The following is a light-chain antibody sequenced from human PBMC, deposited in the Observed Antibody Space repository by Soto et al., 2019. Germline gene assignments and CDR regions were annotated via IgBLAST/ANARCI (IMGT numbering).Light chain of an antibody. J-gene: IGLJ3*02. CDR3: SSFTSRDTLV. CDR1: SSDIGGYDF. CDR2: EVT. V-gene: IGLV2-14*01. Sequence: QSALTQPASVSESPGQSITISCTGTSSDIGGYDFVSWYQQHPAKAPRLIISEVTNRPSGVSNRFSGSKSGNTASLTISGLQVEDEADYFCSSFTSRDTLVFGGGTKVTVL.